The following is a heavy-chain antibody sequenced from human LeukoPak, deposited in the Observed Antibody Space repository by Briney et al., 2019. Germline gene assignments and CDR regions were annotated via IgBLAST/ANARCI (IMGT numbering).Heavy chain of an antibody. CDR1: GFTFSSYG. D-gene: IGHD2-15*01. V-gene: IGHV3-23*01. J-gene: IGHJ4*02. CDR2: ISGSGGST. Sequence: PGGSLRLSCAASGFTFSSYGMSWVRQAPGKGPEWVSAISGSGGSTYYADSVKGRFTISRDNSKNTLDLQMNSLRAEDTAVYHCAVLAVPAVGYWGQGTLVIVSS. CDR3: AVLAVPAVGY.